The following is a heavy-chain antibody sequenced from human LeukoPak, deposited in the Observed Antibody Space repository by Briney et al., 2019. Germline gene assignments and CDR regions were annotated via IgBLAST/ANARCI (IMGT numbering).Heavy chain of an antibody. J-gene: IGHJ4*02. CDR2: INPSGDNK. V-gene: IGHV1-46*01. CDR3: ARATRGYDTGRDLDY. CDR1: GYTFSNFC. D-gene: IGHD3-10*01. Sequence: ASAKVSCKASGYTFSNFCMHWVRQAPGQGLEWMGVINPSGDNKRYAQKFQGRVTMTRDMSTSTVHMELSSLRSEDTAVYYCARATRGYDTGRDLDYWGQGTLVTVSS.